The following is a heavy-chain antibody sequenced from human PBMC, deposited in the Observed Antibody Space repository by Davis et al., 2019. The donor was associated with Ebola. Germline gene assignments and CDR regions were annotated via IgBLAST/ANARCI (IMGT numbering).Heavy chain of an antibody. CDR3: AREAPYGGNSPFDY. CDR2: ISYDGSNK. J-gene: IGHJ4*02. D-gene: IGHD4-23*01. CDR1: GFTFSSYA. V-gene: IGHV3-30*04. Sequence: GESLKISCAASGFTFSSYAMHWVRQAPGKGLEWVAVISYDGSNKYYADSVKGRFTISRDNSKNTLYLQMNSLRAEDTAVYYCAREAPYGGNSPFDYWGPGTLVTVSS.